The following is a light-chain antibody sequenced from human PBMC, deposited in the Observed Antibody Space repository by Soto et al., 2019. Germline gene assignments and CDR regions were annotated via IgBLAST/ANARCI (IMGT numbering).Light chain of an antibody. J-gene: IGKJ1*01. CDR3: QQYNNWPP. Sequence: EIVMTQSPATLSVSPGERATLSCRASQSVNSNLAWYQQKPGQDPRLLIYGASTRATGVPARFSGSGSGTEFILTVSSLQSEDFAFYFCQQYNNWPPFGQETKVAIK. V-gene: IGKV3-15*01. CDR2: GAS. CDR1: QSVNSN.